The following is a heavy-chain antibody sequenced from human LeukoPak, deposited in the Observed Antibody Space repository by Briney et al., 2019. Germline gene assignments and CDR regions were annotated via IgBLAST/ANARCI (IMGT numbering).Heavy chain of an antibody. V-gene: IGHV4-59*01. CDR1: GGSISSYY. D-gene: IGHD3-22*01. J-gene: IGHJ4*02. Sequence: SETLSLTCTVSGGSISSYYWSWIRQPPGKGLEWIGYIYYSGSTNYNPSLKSRVTISVDTSKNQFSLKLSSVTAADTAVYYCASRSHYYDSSGYHTPFDYWGQGTLVTVSS. CDR3: ASRSHYYDSSGYHTPFDY. CDR2: IYYSGST.